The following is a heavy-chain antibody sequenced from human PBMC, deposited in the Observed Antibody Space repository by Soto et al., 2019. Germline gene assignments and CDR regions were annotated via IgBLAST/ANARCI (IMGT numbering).Heavy chain of an antibody. CDR3: APRVLRTVFGLVTTTAIYFDF. CDR2: IYWDDDK. V-gene: IGHV2-5*02. J-gene: IGHJ4*02. Sequence: QITLNESGPTQVKPRQTLTLTCTFSGFSLTTSGVGVGWIRQSPGKAPEWLALIYWDDDKRYSPSLKSRLTITKDTSKTQVVLTVADLDPADTATYYCAPRVLRTVFGLVTTTAIYFDFWGQGTPVAVSS. CDR1: GFSLTTSGVG. D-gene: IGHD3-3*01.